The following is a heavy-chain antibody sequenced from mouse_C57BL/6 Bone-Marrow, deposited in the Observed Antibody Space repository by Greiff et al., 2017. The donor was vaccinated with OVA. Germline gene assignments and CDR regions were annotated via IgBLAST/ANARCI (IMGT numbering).Heavy chain of an antibody. CDR3: ARNGGPYNALDD. V-gene: IGHV2-2*01. J-gene: IGHJ4*01. Sequence: VQLQQSGPGLVQPSQCLSISCTVSGFSFTSYGVNWVRQSPGKGLEWLGVIWSGGSTDYNAAFISRLSISKDNSKSQVFFKMNSMQADDAAIYYYARNGGPYNALDDWGQGTSVTVSS. CDR2: IWSGGST. CDR1: GFSFTSYG. D-gene: IGHD3-3*01.